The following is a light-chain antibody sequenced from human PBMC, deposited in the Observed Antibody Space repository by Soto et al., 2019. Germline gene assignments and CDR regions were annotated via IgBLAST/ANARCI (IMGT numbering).Light chain of an antibody. J-gene: IGLJ1*01. CDR1: SSDVCGYKY. CDR3: SSYTRAXTYV. CDR2: EVS. V-gene: IGLV2-14*03. Sequence: QSVLTHPASVSGSPAQSITISCTGTSSDVCGYKYVSWYQQHPGKAPKLMIYEVSNRPSGVSNRFSGSKSGNTASLTISGLQGEDEATYYCSSYTRAXTYVVGIGTKVXV.